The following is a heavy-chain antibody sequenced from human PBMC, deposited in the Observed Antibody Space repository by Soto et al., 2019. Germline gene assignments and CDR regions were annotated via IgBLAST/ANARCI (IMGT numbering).Heavy chain of an antibody. Sequence: QVQLQESGPGLVKPSETLSLTCTVSGGSISVYYWSWIRQPPGKGLEWIGYIYNSGSTNSNPSLKSRVTISVDTSKNQFSLNLSSVTAADTAVYYCARVLSGVVDHHFDYWDQGTLVTVSS. CDR3: ARVLSGVVDHHFDY. J-gene: IGHJ4*02. V-gene: IGHV4-59*01. CDR1: GGSISVYY. CDR2: IYNSGST. D-gene: IGHD3-10*02.